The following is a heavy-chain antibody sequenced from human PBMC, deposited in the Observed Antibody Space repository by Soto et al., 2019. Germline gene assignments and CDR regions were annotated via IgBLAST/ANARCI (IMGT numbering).Heavy chain of an antibody. J-gene: IGHJ4*02. Sequence: SETLSLTCTVSGGSISSSSYYWGWIRQPPGKGLEWIGSIYYSGSTYYNPSLKSRVTISVDNAKNSLYLQMNSLRDEDTAVYYCARDLGYGLFDYWGQGTLVTVSS. CDR1: GGSISSSSYY. V-gene: IGHV4-39*02. CDR3: ARDLGYGLFDY. D-gene: IGHD5-18*01. CDR2: IYYSGST.